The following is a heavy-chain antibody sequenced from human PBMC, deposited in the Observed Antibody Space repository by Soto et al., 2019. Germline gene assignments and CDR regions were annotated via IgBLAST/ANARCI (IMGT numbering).Heavy chain of an antibody. J-gene: IGHJ6*02. CDR3: AKDELRFLEWFRSFTPDDPGYYYYYGMDV. CDR2: ISGSGGST. CDR1: GFTFSSYA. D-gene: IGHD3-3*01. Sequence: PGESLKISCAASGFTFSSYAMSWVRQAPGKGLEWVSAISGSGGSTYYAYSVKGRFTISRDNSKNTLYLQMNSLRAEDTAVYYCAKDELRFLEWFRSFTPDDPGYYYYYGMDVWGQGTTVPVS. V-gene: IGHV3-23*01.